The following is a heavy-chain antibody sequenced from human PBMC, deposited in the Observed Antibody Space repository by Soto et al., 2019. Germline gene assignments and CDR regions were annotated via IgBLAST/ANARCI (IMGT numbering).Heavy chain of an antibody. CDR3: ARDSPPAYSRSSEQRY. CDR2: IDPSDSYT. Sequence: GESLKISCKGSGYSFTSYWISWVRQMPGKGLEWMGRIDPSDSYTNYSPSFQGHVTISADKSISTAYLQWSSLKASDTAMYYCARDSPPAYSRSSEQRYWGQGTLVTVSS. CDR1: GYSFTSYW. V-gene: IGHV5-10-1*01. D-gene: IGHD6-6*01. J-gene: IGHJ4*02.